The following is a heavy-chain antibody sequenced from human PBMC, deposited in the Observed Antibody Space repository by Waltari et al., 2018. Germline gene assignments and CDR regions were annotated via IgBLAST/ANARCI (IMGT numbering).Heavy chain of an antibody. Sequence: QVQLVQSGAEVKKPGSSVKVSCKASGGTFSSYAISWVRQAPGQGLEWMGGIIPIFGTGNYAQKFQGIVTITADESTSTAYMELSSLRSEDTAVYYCARGPPDYYGSGSYLGYFDYWGQGTLVTVSS. CDR3: ARGPPDYYGSGSYLGYFDY. CDR1: GGTFSSYA. CDR2: IIPIFGTG. D-gene: IGHD3-10*01. J-gene: IGHJ4*02. V-gene: IGHV1-69*01.